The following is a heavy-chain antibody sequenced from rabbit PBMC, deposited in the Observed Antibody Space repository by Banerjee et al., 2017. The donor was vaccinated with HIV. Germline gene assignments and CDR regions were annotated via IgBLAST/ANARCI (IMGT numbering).Heavy chain of an antibody. D-gene: IGHD7-1*01. V-gene: IGHV1S40*01. CDR3: ARDRDGDAGYGSLAL. CDR2: IGTGSGNT. J-gene: IGHJ4*01. Sequence: QSLEESGGGLVQPEGSLTPTCSASGFSFSSAFYMCWVRQAPGKGLEWIACIGTGSGNTYYATWAKGRFTISKASSTTVTLQMTSLTAADTATYFCARDRDGDAGYGSLALWGPGTLVTVS. CDR1: GFSFSSAFY.